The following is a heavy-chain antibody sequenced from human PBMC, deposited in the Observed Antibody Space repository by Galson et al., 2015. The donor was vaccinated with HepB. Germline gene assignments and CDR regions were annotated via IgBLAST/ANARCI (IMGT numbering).Heavy chain of an antibody. D-gene: IGHD3-3*01. CDR2: INRNGGFT. Sequence: SLRLSCAASGFTFSSYAMHWVRQAPGKGLEWVSGINRNGGFTAHADSVKGRFTISRDNAKNSPYLQMNSLRADDTALYYCVRGGFWSGYLGLDYYYFYYMDVWGKGTTVTVSS. CDR1: GFTFSSYA. J-gene: IGHJ6*03. V-gene: IGHV3-20*04. CDR3: VRGGFWSGYLGLDYYYFYYMDV.